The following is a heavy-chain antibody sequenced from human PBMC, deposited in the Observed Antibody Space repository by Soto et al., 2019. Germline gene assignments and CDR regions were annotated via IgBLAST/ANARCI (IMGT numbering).Heavy chain of an antibody. CDR3: AKASRPRIQLCLYYFDY. Sequence: GGSLRLSCAASGFTFSSYAMSWVRQASGKGLEWVSAISGSGGSTYYADSVKGRFTISRDNSKNTLYLQMNSLRAEDTAVYYCAKASRPRIQLCLYYFDYWGQGTLVTVYS. CDR2: ISGSGGST. CDR1: GFTFSSYA. V-gene: IGHV3-23*01. D-gene: IGHD5-18*01. J-gene: IGHJ4*02.